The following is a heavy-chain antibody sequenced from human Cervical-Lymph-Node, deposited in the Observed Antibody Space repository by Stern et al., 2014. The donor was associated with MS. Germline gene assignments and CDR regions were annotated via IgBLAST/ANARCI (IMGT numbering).Heavy chain of an antibody. J-gene: IGHJ4*02. CDR1: GYTFTTYW. V-gene: IGHV5-51*01. Sequence: VQLVQSGAEVKKPGEALKISCKGSGYTFTTYWIGWVRQMPGKGLEWVGIIYPGYSDTRYSPSFQGQVSISADKSISTAYLQWSSLKASDTAMYYCARRDAKGPTLMIDYWGQGTLVTVSS. D-gene: IGHD2-8*01. CDR3: ARRDAKGPTLMIDY. CDR2: IYPGYSDT.